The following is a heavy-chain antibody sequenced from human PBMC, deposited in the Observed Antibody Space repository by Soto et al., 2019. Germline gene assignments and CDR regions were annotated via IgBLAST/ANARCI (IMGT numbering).Heavy chain of an antibody. CDR3: ARGLGRRSSIVPLYY. CDR2: INHSGST. J-gene: IGHJ4*02. CDR1: GGSFSGYY. D-gene: IGHD2-8*01. V-gene: IGHV4-34*01. Sequence: QVQLQQWGAGLLKPSETLSLTCAVYGGSFSGYYWSWIRQPPGKGLEWIGEINHSGSTNYNPSRKRQVTISVDTSKNQFSLKLSSVTAADTAVYYCARGLGRRSSIVPLYYWGQGTLVTVSS.